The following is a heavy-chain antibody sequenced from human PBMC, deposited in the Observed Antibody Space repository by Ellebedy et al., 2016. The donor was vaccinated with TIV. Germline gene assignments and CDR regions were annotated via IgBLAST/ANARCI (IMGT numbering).Heavy chain of an antibody. CDR3: ASAAVPVGVDV. D-gene: IGHD6-13*01. J-gene: IGHJ6*02. CDR2: ISSSSSTI. Sequence: GESLKISXAASGFTFSSYSMNWVRQAPGKGLEWVSYISSSSSTIYYADSVKGRFTISRDNAKNSLYLQMNSLRAEDTAVYYCASAAVPVGVDVWGQGTTVTVSS. V-gene: IGHV3-48*04. CDR1: GFTFSSYS.